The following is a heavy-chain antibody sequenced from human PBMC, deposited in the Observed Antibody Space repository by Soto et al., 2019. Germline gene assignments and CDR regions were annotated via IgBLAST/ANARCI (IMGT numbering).Heavy chain of an antibody. V-gene: IGHV3-23*01. CDR2: ISGSGGST. D-gene: IGHD3-3*01. J-gene: IGHJ4*02. Sequence: GGSLRLSCAASGFTFSSYAMSWVRQAPGKGREWVSAISGSGGSTYYADSVKGRFTISRDNSKNTLYLQMNSLRAEDTAVYYCAKDPTVRPRITIFGVVQWGFYIEYWGQGTLVTVSS. CDR3: AKDPTVRPRITIFGVVQWGFYIEY. CDR1: GFTFSSYA.